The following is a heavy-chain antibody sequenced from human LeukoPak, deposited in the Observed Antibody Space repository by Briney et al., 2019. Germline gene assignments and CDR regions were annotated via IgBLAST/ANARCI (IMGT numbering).Heavy chain of an antibody. J-gene: IGHJ4*02. D-gene: IGHD5-18*01. CDR1: GGSFSGYY. CDR3: ASGGGGYSYGYWVDY. CDR2: VNHSGST. V-gene: IGHV4-34*01. Sequence: PSETLSLTCADYGGSFSGYYWSWIRQPPGKGLEWIGEVNHSGSTNYNPSLKSRVTISVDTSKNQFSLKLSSVTAADTAVYYCASGGGGYSYGYWVDYWGQGTLVTVSS.